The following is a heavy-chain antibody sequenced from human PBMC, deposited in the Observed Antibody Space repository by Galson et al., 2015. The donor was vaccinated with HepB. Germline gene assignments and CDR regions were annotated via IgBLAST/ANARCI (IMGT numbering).Heavy chain of an antibody. J-gene: IGHJ4*02. Sequence: SVKVSCKVSGYTLTELSMHWVRQAPGKGLEWMGGFDPEDGETIYAQKFQGRVTMTEDTSTDTAYMELSSLRSEDTAVYYCATGRPLGGYDCRDCQKRFDYWGQGTLVTVSS. V-gene: IGHV1-24*01. D-gene: IGHD5-12*01. CDR1: GYTLTELS. CDR2: FDPEDGET. CDR3: ATGRPLGGYDCRDCQKRFDY.